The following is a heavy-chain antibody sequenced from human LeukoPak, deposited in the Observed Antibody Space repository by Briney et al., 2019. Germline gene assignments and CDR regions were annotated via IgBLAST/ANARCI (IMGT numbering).Heavy chain of an antibody. CDR1: GFTFSSYG. CDR3: AKSARAYCGGDCYSAAFDI. CDR2: IRYDGSNK. D-gene: IGHD2-21*02. Sequence: GGSLRLSCAASGFTFSSYGMHWVRQAPGKGLEWVAFIRYDGSNKYYADSVKGRFTISRDNSKNTLYLQMNSLRAEDTAVYYCAKSARAYCGGDCYSAAFDIWGQGTMVTVSS. J-gene: IGHJ3*02. V-gene: IGHV3-30*02.